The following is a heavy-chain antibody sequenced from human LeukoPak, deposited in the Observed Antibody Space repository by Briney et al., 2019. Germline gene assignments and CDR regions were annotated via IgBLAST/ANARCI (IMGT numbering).Heavy chain of an antibody. CDR3: ARLRYNWNDPDY. Sequence: PSETLSLTCTVSGGSISSSSYYWGWIRQPPGKGLEWIGSIYYSGSTYYNPSLKSRVTISVDTSKNQFSLKLSSVTAADTAVYYCARLRYNWNDPDYWGQGTLVTVSS. D-gene: IGHD1-1*01. J-gene: IGHJ4*02. V-gene: IGHV4-39*07. CDR2: IYYSGST. CDR1: GGSISSSSYY.